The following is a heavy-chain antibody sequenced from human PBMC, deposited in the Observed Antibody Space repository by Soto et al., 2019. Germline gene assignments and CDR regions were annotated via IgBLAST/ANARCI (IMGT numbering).Heavy chain of an antibody. CDR2: ISGSGGST. V-gene: IGHV3-23*01. CDR1: GFTFSSYA. CDR3: AKGGSGSYSPFVPLVY. Sequence: PGGSLRLSCAASGFTFSSYAMSWVRQAPGKGLEWVSAISGSGGSTYYADSVKGRFTISRDNSKNTLYLQMNSLRAEDTAVYYCAKGGSGSYSPFVPLVYWGQGTLVTVSS. J-gene: IGHJ4*02. D-gene: IGHD1-26*01.